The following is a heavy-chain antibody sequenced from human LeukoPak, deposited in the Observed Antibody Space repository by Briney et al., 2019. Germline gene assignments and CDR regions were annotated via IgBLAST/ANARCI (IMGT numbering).Heavy chain of an antibody. CDR3: ARGGHYYGSGSYN. J-gene: IGHJ4*02. Sequence: SETLSLTCTVSGGSISSGGYYWSWIRQPPGKGLEWIGYIYHSGGTNYNPSLKSRVTISVDTSKNQFSLKLSSVTAADTAVYYCARGGHYYGSGSYNWGQGTLVTVSS. D-gene: IGHD3-10*01. CDR2: IYHSGGT. CDR1: GGSISSGGYY. V-gene: IGHV4-61*08.